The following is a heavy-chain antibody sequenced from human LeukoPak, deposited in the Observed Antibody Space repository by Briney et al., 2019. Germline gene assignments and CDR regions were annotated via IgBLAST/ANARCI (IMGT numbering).Heavy chain of an antibody. CDR2: ISGSGGST. CDR1: GFTFSSYA. Sequence: PGGSLRLSCAASGFTFSSYAMSWVRQAPGKGLEWVSAISGSGGSTYYADSVKGRFTISRDNSKNTLYLQMNSLRAEDTAVYYCAKEAYDYVWGSYRLPVYFDYWGRGTLVTVSS. CDR3: AKEAYDYVWGSYRLPVYFDY. J-gene: IGHJ4*02. V-gene: IGHV3-23*01. D-gene: IGHD3-16*02.